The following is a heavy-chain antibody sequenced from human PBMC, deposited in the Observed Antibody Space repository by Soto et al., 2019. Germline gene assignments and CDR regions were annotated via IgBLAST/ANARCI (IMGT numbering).Heavy chain of an antibody. Sequence: PSETLSLTCTVSGASINSGDYYWSWIRQAPGQGLVWIGHICYSESTYYNPYLKSRAGIPVESSKSYVSLKLTSVTAADTAVYFCARILMSYYRLDYWGQGALVTVSS. J-gene: IGHJ4*02. V-gene: IGHV4-30-4*01. CDR3: ARILMSYYRLDY. CDR2: ICYSEST. CDR1: GASINSGDYY. D-gene: IGHD3-10*01.